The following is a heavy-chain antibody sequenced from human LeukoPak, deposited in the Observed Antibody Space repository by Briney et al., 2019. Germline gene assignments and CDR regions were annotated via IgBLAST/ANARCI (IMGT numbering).Heavy chain of an antibody. CDR3: VRDKDWPFDY. D-gene: IGHD3-9*01. V-gene: IGHV3-48*01. J-gene: IGHJ4*02. CDR2: LTIDLSII. Sequence: PVQSLDSASVLTIDLSIIDYADSVKGRFTISRDKAKNSLYLQMNSLRAEDTAVYYCVRDKDWPFDYWGQGTLIAVSS.